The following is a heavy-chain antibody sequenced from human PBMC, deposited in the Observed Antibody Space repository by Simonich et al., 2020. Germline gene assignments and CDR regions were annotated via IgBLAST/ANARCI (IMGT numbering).Heavy chain of an antibody. V-gene: IGHV3-33*01. CDR2: IWDDGSNK. CDR1: GFTFSSYG. CDR3: ARGALY. J-gene: IGHJ4*02. Sequence: QVQLVESGGGVVQPGRSLRLSCAASGFTFSSYGMHWVRQSPGKGLEWVAVIWDDGSNKYYADSGKGRFTISRDNSKNTLYLQMNSLRAEDTAVYYCARGALYWGQGTLVTVSS.